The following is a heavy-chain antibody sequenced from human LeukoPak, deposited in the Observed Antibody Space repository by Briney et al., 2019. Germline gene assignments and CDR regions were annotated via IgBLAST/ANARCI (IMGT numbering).Heavy chain of an antibody. Sequence: SETLSLTCTVSGDSISSSSYYGGGIRQPPGKGLEWFGSIYYSGTTYYNPSLKSRVTISVDTSKNQFSLKLSSVTAADAAVFYCARWAYSSTYYYFDYWGQGTLVTVSS. CDR2: IYYSGTT. CDR1: GDSISSSSYY. V-gene: IGHV4-39*01. CDR3: ARWAYSSTYYYFDY. J-gene: IGHJ4*02. D-gene: IGHD2-2*01.